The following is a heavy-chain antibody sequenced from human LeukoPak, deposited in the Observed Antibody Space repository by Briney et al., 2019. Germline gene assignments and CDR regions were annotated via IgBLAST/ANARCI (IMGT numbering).Heavy chain of an antibody. CDR2: INWNGDST. D-gene: IGHD6-13*01. V-gene: IGHV3-20*04. CDR3: ARDEYSSSWYYFDY. CDR1: GFTFDDYG. Sequence: PGRSLRLSCAASGFTFDDYGMSWVRQAPGKGLDWVSGINWNGDSTGYADSVKGRFTISRDNAKNSLYLQMNSLRAEDTALYYCARDEYSSSWYYFDYWGQGTLVTVSS. J-gene: IGHJ4*02.